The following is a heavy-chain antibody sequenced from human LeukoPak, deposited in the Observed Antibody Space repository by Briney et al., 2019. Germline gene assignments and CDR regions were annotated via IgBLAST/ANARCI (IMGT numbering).Heavy chain of an antibody. CDR2: INSDGSST. V-gene: IGHV3-74*01. D-gene: IGHD3-10*01. CDR3: ARYYYGGCFDY. Sequence: GGSLRLSCAASGFTFSSYWMHWVRQAPGKGLVWVSRINSDGSSTSYADSVKGRFTISRDNAKNTLYLQMNSLRAEDTAVYYCARYYYGGCFDYWGQGTLVTVSS. CDR1: GFTFSSYW. J-gene: IGHJ4*02.